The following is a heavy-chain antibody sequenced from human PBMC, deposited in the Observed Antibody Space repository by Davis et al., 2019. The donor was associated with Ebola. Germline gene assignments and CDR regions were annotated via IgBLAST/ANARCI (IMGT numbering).Heavy chain of an antibody. CDR2: ISDSGGTT. V-gene: IGHV3-48*03. Sequence: PGGSLRLSCVASGISISTYWMHWVRQAPGKGLEWISYISDSGGTTYYTDSVKGRFTISRDNAKNSLYLQMNTLRVEDTAIYYCVPGTWIRGQGTLVTVSS. D-gene: IGHD5-18*01. J-gene: IGHJ4*02. CDR3: VPGTWI. CDR1: GISISTYW.